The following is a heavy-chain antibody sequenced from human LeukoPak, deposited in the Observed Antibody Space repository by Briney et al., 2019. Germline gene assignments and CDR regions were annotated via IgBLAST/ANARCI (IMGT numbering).Heavy chain of an antibody. CDR1: GYTFTGYH. J-gene: IGHJ6*03. D-gene: IGHD3-10*01. V-gene: IGHV1-2*02. CDR3: ARDREIITMVRGDYYYMDV. Sequence: GASVKVSCKASGYTFTGYHMHWVRQAPGQGLEWMGWINPNSGGTNYAQKFQGRVTMTRDTSTSTVYMELSSLRSEDTAVYYCARDREIITMVRGDYYYMDVWGKGTTVTISS. CDR2: INPNSGGT.